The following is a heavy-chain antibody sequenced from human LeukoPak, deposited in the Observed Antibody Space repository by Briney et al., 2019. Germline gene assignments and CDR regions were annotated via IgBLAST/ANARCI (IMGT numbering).Heavy chain of an antibody. D-gene: IGHD4-17*01. CDR1: GFTFSSYA. CDR3: ANHLDTVTGKDDY. CDR2: ISGSSGST. J-gene: IGHJ4*02. V-gene: IGHV3-23*01. Sequence: GGSLRLSCAASGFTFSSYAMSWVRQAPGKGLEWVSAISGSSGSTYYADSVKGRFTISRDNSKNTLYLQMNSLRAEDTAVYYCANHLDTVTGKDDYWGQGTLVTVSS.